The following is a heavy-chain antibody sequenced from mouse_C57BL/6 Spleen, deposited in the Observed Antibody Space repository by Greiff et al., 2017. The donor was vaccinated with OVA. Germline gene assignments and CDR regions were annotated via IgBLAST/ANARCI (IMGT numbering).Heavy chain of an antibody. J-gene: IGHJ1*03. V-gene: IGHV2-2*01. CDR2: IWSGGST. CDR1: GFSLTSYG. Sequence: VQLQQSGPGLVQPSQSLSITCTVSGFSLTSYGVHWVRQSPGKGLEWLGVIWSGGSTDYNAAFISRLSISKDNSKSQVFFKMNSLQADDTAIYYCARRSDYYGSSYEYFDVWGTGTTVTVSS. D-gene: IGHD1-1*01. CDR3: ARRSDYYGSSYEYFDV.